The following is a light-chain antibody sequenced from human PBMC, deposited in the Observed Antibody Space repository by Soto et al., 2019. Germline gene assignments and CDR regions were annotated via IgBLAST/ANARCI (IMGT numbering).Light chain of an antibody. CDR3: QQYGSSSWT. J-gene: IGKJ1*01. CDR2: DAS. V-gene: IGKV3-20*01. Sequence: EIVMTQSPVTLSVSPGERATLSCRASQSVSSYLAWYQQKPGQAPRLLIYDASNRATGIPARFSGSGSGTDFTLTISRLEPEDFAVYYCQQYGSSSWTFGQGTKVDIK. CDR1: QSVSSY.